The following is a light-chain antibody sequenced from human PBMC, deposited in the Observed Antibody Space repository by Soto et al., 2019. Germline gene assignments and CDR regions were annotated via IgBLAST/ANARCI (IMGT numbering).Light chain of an antibody. V-gene: IGKV1-5*01. J-gene: IGKJ1*01. CDR2: DAS. Sequence: IHMPQTPSTVSAYVVASVTITFRASQSISSWLAWYQQKPGKAPNLLIYDASSLESGVPSRFSGSGSGTEFTLTISSLQPDDFATYYYQQYQSSWTFGQGTKV. CDR1: QSISSW. CDR3: QQYQSSWT.